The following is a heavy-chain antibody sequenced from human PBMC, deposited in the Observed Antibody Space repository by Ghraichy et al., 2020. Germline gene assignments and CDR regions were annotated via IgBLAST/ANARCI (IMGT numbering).Heavy chain of an antibody. J-gene: IGHJ3*02. CDR2: INQSGSA. D-gene: IGHD1-26*01. Sequence: SETLSLTCTVYGGSFSGYYWSWIRQPPGKGLEWIGEINQSGSADYNPSLKSRVTISVDTSKNQFSLKLSAVTAADTAVYYCATSTSGNYYRDPFDIWGQGTMVTVSA. V-gene: IGHV4-34*01. CDR1: GGSFSGYY. CDR3: ATSTSGNYYRDPFDI.